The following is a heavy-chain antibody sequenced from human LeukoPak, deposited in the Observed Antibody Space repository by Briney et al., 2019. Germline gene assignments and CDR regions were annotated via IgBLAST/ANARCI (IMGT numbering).Heavy chain of an antibody. D-gene: IGHD5-18*01. CDR3: ARAPVDTGPHWYFDL. V-gene: IGHV4-59*01. J-gene: IGHJ2*01. Sequence: SETLSLTCAVYGGSFSSYYWSWIRQPPGKGLEWIGYIYYSGSTNYNPSLKSRVTISVDTSKNQFSLKLSSVTAADTAVYYCARAPVDTGPHWYFDLWGRGTLVTVSS. CDR1: GGSFSSYY. CDR2: IYYSGST.